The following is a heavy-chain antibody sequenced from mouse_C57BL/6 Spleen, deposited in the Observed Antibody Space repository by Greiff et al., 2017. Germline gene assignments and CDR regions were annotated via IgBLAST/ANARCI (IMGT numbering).Heavy chain of an antibody. Sequence: QVQLQQPGAELVKPGASVKVSCKASGYTFTSYWMHWVKQRPGQGLEWIGGIHTSGSGTNYNQKFKGKATLTVDKSSSTAYRQLSRLTSEDSAVYYCAIGGNPWWFDDWGPGTPVTVSA. V-gene: IGHV1-74*01. CDR2: IHTSGSGT. J-gene: IGHJ3*01. D-gene: IGHD2-1*01. CDR1: GYTFTSYW. CDR3: AIGGNPWWFDD.